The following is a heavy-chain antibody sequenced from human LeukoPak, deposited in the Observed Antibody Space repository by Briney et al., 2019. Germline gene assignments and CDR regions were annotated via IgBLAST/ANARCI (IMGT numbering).Heavy chain of an antibody. CDR3: ARCLRLGQLSSIDVFNM. V-gene: IGHV4-59*01. D-gene: IGHD3-16*02. CDR2: IDYSGST. J-gene: IGHJ3*02. Sequence: SETLSLTCTVSGGSISNYFWTWIRQTPGKGLEGIGYIDYSGSTKYNPSLKSRLTMSVDTSKNQFSLRLTSVTTADTAVYHCARCLRLGQLSSIDVFNMWGQGTMVTVSS. CDR1: GGSISNYF.